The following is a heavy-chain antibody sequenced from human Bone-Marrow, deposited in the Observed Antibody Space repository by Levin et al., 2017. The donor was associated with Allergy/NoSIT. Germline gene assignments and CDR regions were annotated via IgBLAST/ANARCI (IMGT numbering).Heavy chain of an antibody. J-gene: IGHJ4*02. D-gene: IGHD2-2*01. CDR2: IKQDGSEK. CDR3: ARDGVVPAAISAY. CDR1: GFTFSSYW. Sequence: PGGSLRLSCAASGFTFSSYWMSWVRQAPGKGLEWVANIKQDGSEKYYVDSVKGRFTISRDNAKNSLYLQMNSLRAEDTAVYYCARDGVVPAAISAYWGQGTLVTVSS. V-gene: IGHV3-7*01.